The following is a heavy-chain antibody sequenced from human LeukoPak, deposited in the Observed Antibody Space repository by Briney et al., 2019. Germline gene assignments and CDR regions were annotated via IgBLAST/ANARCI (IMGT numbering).Heavy chain of an antibody. CDR3: ARDHVGVGYAFDI. D-gene: IGHD1-26*01. CDR1: GGSISNYY. J-gene: IGHJ3*02. Sequence: SETLSLTCTVSGGSISNYYWSWLRQPPGKGLEWIGYISYSGSTNYNPSLKSRVTISVDTSKNQFSLKLSSVTAADTAVYYCARDHVGVGYAFDIWGQGTVVTVSS. V-gene: IGHV4-59*01. CDR2: ISYSGST.